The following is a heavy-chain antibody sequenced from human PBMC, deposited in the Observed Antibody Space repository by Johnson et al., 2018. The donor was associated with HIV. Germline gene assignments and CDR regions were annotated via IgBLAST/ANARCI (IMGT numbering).Heavy chain of an antibody. V-gene: IGHV3-30*04. D-gene: IGHD6-6*01. Sequence: QVQLVESGGGVVQPGRSLRLSCAASGFTFSSYAMHWVRQAPGKGLEWVAVISYDGSNKYYADSVQGRFTISSDNSKNTLYLQMNSLRAEDTALYYCAREYSSLSQGAFDIWGQGTMVTVSS. J-gene: IGHJ3*02. CDR2: ISYDGSNK. CDR1: GFTFSSYA. CDR3: AREYSSLSQGAFDI.